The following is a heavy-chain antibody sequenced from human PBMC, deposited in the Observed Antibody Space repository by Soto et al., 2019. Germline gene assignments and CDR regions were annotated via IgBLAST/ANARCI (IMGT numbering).Heavy chain of an antibody. CDR3: AKVGYSSSSFGTDV. D-gene: IGHD6-13*01. Sequence: EVQLLESGGGLVQPGGSLRRSCAASGFTFSSYAMSWVRQAPGKGLEWVSAISGSGGSTYYADSVKGRFTISRDNSKNTLYPQMNSLRAEDTAVYYCAKVGYSSSSFGTDVWGQGTTVTVSS. CDR1: GFTFSSYA. J-gene: IGHJ6*02. CDR2: ISGSGGST. V-gene: IGHV3-23*01.